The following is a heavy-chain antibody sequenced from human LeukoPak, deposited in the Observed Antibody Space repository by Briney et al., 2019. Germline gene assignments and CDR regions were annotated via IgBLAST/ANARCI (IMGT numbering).Heavy chain of an antibody. CDR2: IYTSGST. V-gene: IGHV3-66*01. Sequence: PGGSLRLSCAASGFTVSSNYMSWVRQAPGKWLEWVSVIYTSGSTYYADSVKGRFTISRDNSQNTLYPQMNSLRAEDTAVYYCTKGLWAGVSAARDWGQGALVTVSS. CDR3: TKGLWAGVSAARD. J-gene: IGHJ4*02. D-gene: IGHD2-8*01. CDR1: GFTVSSNY.